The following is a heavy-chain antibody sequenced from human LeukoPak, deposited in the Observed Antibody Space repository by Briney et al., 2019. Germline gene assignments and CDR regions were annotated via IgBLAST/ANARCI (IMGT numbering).Heavy chain of an antibody. Sequence: GRSLRLSCAASGFTFDDYAMHWVRQAPGKGLEWVSGISWNSGSIGYADSVKGRFTISRDNAKNSLYLQMNSLRAEDTALYYCAKARDRPDYSPFDIWGQGTMVTVSS. J-gene: IGHJ3*02. CDR2: ISWNSGSI. V-gene: IGHV3-9*01. CDR1: GFTFDDYA. D-gene: IGHD5-12*01. CDR3: AKARDRPDYSPFDI.